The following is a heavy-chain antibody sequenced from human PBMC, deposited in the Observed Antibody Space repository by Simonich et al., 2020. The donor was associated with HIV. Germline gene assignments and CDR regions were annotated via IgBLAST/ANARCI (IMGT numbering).Heavy chain of an antibody. D-gene: IGHD6-19*01. CDR1: GGSFSGYY. CDR2: INHSGST. Sequence: QVQLQQWGAGLLKPSETLSLTCAVYGGSFSGYYWSWIRQPPGKGLEWIGEINHSGSTNTNTSRKSRVTISVDTSKNQFSLKRSSVAAADTAVYYCARERAAVVRRVGAFDIWGQGTMVTVSS. J-gene: IGHJ3*02. V-gene: IGHV4-34*01. CDR3: ARERAAVVRRVGAFDI.